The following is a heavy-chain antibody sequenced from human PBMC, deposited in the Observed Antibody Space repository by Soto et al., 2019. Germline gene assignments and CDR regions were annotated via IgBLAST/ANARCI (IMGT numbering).Heavy chain of an antibody. V-gene: IGHV3-48*02. J-gene: IGHJ3*01. CDR1: QFPFDVYS. CDR3: ARDRGSSGMFQLAV. D-gene: IGHD6-19*01. Sequence: PGGSLRLSCVASQFPFDVYSMHWVRQAPGKGLEWVSYIRHTTSATFYADAVKGRFTISRDNRKNSLFLQMNSLRDDDTGVYFCARDRGSSGMFQLAVWARGTPVTVS. CDR2: IRHTTSAT.